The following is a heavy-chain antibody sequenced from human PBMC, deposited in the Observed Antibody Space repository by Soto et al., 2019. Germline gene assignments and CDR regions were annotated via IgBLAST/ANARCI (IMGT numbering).Heavy chain of an antibody. CDR1: GFTFSSYG. CDR2: ISSDGSDK. CDR3: ARDRLYGAGLIDV. D-gene: IGHD3-10*01. J-gene: IGHJ6*02. V-gene: IGHV3-30-3*01. Sequence: PGGSLILSCAASGFTFSSYGMHWVRQAPGKGLEWVAVISSDGSDKYYADSVKGRFTISRDNSKNTLYVQLNRMRAEDTALYYCARDRLYGAGLIDVWGQGTTVTVSS.